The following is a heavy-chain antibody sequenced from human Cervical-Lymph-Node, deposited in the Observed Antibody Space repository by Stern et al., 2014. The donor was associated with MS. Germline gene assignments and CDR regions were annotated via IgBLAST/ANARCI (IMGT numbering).Heavy chain of an antibody. D-gene: IGHD3-22*01. V-gene: IGHV1-58*01. CDR2: IVVGSGNT. CDR1: GFTFSSSA. J-gene: IGHJ3*02. CDR3: AAKRDYYDSSGTDAFDI. Sequence: PLVQSGPEVKKPGTSVKVSCKASGFTFSSSAVQWVRQARGQRLEWIGWIVVGSGNTNYAQKFQERVTITRDMSTSTAYMELSSLRSEDTAVYYCAAKRDYYDSSGTDAFDIWGQGTMVTVSS.